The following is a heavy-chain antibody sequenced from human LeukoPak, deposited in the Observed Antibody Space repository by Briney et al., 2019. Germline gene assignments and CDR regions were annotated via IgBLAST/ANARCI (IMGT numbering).Heavy chain of an antibody. CDR1: GFTVSSNY. V-gene: IGHV3-66*01. CDR3: ARVVSGYSGFLYYYYMDV. CDR2: IYSGGST. Sequence: PGGSLRLSCAASGFTVSSNYMSWVRQAPGKGLEWVSVIYSGGSTYYADSVKGRFTISRDNSKNTLYLQMNSLRAEDTAVYYCARVVSGYSGFLYYYYMDVWGKGTTVTISS. D-gene: IGHD5-12*01. J-gene: IGHJ6*03.